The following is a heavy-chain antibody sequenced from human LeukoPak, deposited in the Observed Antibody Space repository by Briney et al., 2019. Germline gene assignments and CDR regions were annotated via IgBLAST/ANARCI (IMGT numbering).Heavy chain of an antibody. D-gene: IGHD3-22*01. V-gene: IGHV1-24*01. J-gene: IGHJ4*02. CDR3: ATGWLLLPSRY. Sequence: SVKVSCKASGGTFSSYAISWVRQAPGKGLEWMGGFDPEDGETIYAQKFQGRVTMTEDTSTDTAYMELSSLRSEDTAVYYCATGWLLLPSRYWGQGTLVTVSS. CDR1: GGTFSSYA. CDR2: FDPEDGET.